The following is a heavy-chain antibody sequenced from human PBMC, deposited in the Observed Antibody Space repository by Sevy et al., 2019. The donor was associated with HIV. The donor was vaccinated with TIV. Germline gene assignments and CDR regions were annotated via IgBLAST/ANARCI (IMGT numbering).Heavy chain of an antibody. CDR1: GFAFSSYG. CDR3: AREKEYYYDSSGYYYFDY. CDR2: IWYDGSNK. Sequence: GGSLRLSCAASGFAFSSYGMHWVSQAPGKGLEWVAVIWYDGSNKYYADSVKGRFTISRDNSKNTLYLQMNSLRAEDTAVYYCAREKEYYYDSSGYYYFDYWGQGTLVTVSS. J-gene: IGHJ4*02. D-gene: IGHD3-22*01. V-gene: IGHV3-33*01.